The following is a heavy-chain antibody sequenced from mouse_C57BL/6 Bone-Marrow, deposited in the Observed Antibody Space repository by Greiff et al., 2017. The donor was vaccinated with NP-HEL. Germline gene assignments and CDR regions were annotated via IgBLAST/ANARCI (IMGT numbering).Heavy chain of an antibody. D-gene: IGHD1-1*01. Sequence: QVQLQQSGPELVKPGASVKISCKASGYAFSSSWMNWVKQRPGKGLEWIGRIYPGDGDTNYNGKFKGKATLTADKSSSTAYMQLISLTSEDSAVYFFARDYGSSYDWYFDFWGTGTTVTVSS. CDR3: ARDYGSSYDWYFDF. J-gene: IGHJ1*03. CDR1: GYAFSSSW. V-gene: IGHV1-82*01. CDR2: IYPGDGDT.